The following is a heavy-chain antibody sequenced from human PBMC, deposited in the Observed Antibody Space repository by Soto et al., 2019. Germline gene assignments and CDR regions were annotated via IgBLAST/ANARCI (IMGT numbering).Heavy chain of an antibody. J-gene: IGHJ3*02. CDR3: ARDKIGDSNAFDI. CDR1: GFSFSDCG. D-gene: IGHD4-17*01. CDR2: ISYDGSNK. V-gene: IGHV3-30*03. Sequence: SLRLSCAASGFSFSDCGMHWVRQAPGKGLEWVAVISYDGSNKYYADSVKGRFTISRDNSKNTLYLQMNSLRAEDTAVYYCARDKIGDSNAFDIWGQGTMVTVSS.